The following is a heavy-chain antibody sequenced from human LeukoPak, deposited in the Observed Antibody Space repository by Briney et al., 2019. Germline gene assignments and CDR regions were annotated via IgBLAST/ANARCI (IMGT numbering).Heavy chain of an antibody. CDR1: GYTFTSYD. D-gene: IGHD4-23*01. V-gene: IGHV1-18*01. CDR2: INTNTGNT. J-gene: IGHJ5*02. Sequence: ASVKVSCKTSGYTFTSYDISWVRQAPGQGPKWLGWINTNTGNTHYAQSLQDRVTLTTDTSTSTAYMELRSLKSDDTAVYYCARGVSGVTPPWGQGTLVIVSS. CDR3: ARGVSGVTPP.